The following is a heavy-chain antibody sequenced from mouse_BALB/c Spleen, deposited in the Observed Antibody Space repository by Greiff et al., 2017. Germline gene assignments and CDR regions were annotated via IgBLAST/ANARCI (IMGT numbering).Heavy chain of an antibody. Sequence: VQLQQSGPELVKPGASVKMSCKASGYTFTSYVMHWVKQKPGQGLEWIGYINPYNDGTKYNEKFKGKATLTSDKSSSTAYMELSSLTSEDSAVYYCAREGADYDVPMDYWGQGTSVTVSS. CDR2: INPYNDGT. CDR1: GYTFTSYV. V-gene: IGHV1-14*01. CDR3: AREGADYDVPMDY. J-gene: IGHJ4*01. D-gene: IGHD2-4*01.